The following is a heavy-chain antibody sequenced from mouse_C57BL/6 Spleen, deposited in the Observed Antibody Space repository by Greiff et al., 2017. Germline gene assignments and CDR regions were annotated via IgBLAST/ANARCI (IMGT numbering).Heavy chain of an antibody. D-gene: IGHD1-1*01. J-gene: IGHJ2*01. CDR1: GYTFTSYW. Sequence: VKLQQSGAELVKPGASVKMSCKASGYTFTSYWITWVKQRPGQGLEWIGDIYPGSGSTNYNEKFKSKATLTVDTSSSTAYMQLSSLTSEDSAVYYCARRYYGSSWDYFDYWGQGTTLTVSS. V-gene: IGHV1-55*01. CDR2: IYPGSGST. CDR3: ARRYYGSSWDYFDY.